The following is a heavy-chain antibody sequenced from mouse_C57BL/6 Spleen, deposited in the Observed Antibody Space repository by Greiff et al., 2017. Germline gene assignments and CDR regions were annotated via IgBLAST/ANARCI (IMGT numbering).Heavy chain of an antibody. V-gene: IGHV5-16*01. CDR3: ARASLTDAMDY. CDR2: INYDGSST. D-gene: IGHD1-1*01. J-gene: IGHJ4*01. CDR1: GFHFRDYY. Sequence: EVKLMESEGGLVQPGSSMKLSCTASGFHFRDYYMAWVRPVPEKSLELVANINYDGSSTSYPDSLKSRFLISRDNAKNSLYLQMSSLKSEDTATYYCARASLTDAMDYWGQGTSVTVSS.